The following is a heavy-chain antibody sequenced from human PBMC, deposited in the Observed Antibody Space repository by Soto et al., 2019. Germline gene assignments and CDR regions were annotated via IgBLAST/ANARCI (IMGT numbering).Heavy chain of an antibody. J-gene: IGHJ3*02. V-gene: IGHV1-46*01. CDR2: INPSGGST. CDR3: ASLIVGATSDAFDI. CDR1: GYTFTSYY. D-gene: IGHD1-26*01. Sequence: ASVKVSCKASGYTFTSYYMHWVRQAPGQGLEWMGIINPSGGSTSYAQKFQGRVTMTSDTSTSTVYMGLSSLRSEDTAVYYCASLIVGATSDAFDIWGQGTMVTVSS.